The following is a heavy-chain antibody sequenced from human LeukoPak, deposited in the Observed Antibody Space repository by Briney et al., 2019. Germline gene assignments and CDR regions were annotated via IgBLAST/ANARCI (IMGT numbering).Heavy chain of an antibody. CDR3: AIAVAANGAFDY. J-gene: IGHJ4*02. D-gene: IGHD6-19*01. Sequence: GGSLRLSCAASGFTFSSYSMNWVRQAPGKGLECVSYISSSSSTIYYADSVKGRFTISRDNAKNSLYLQMNSLTDEDTAVYYCAIAVAANGAFDYWGQGTLVTVSS. V-gene: IGHV3-48*02. CDR1: GFTFSSYS. CDR2: ISSSSSTI.